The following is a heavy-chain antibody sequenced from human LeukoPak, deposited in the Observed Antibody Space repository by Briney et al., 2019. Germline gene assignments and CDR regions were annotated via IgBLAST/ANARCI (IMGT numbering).Heavy chain of an antibody. CDR1: GYTFTGSY. Sequence: ASVTVSCKASGYTFTGSYIHWVRQAPGQSLEWMGWINTDSGGTHIAQKFQGRVTMTTDTSISTAYVEVTRLQSDDTAVYYCAKWGATTNYWGQGTLVTVSS. V-gene: IGHV1-2*02. D-gene: IGHD1-26*01. CDR2: INTDSGGT. J-gene: IGHJ4*02. CDR3: AKWGATTNY.